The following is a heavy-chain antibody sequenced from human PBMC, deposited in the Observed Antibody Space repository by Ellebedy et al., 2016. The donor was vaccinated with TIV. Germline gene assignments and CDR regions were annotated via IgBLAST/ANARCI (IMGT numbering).Heavy chain of an antibody. D-gene: IGHD6-19*01. CDR2: INHSASI. V-gene: IGHV4-34*01. J-gene: IGHJ5*02. CDR1: GGSFTGYK. CDR3: ARDGGSGWQT. Sequence: SETLSLTXAVYGGSFTGYKWTWIRQPPGKGLEWIGEINHSASINYNPSLKSRVTISVDTSKNQFSLKLSSVTAADTAVYYCARDGGSGWQTWGQGTLVTVSS.